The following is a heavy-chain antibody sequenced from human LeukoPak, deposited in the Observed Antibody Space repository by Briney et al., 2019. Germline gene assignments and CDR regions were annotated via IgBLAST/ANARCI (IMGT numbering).Heavy chain of an antibody. CDR3: ARHVDGYYYYGMDV. CDR1: GGSISSSSYY. V-gene: IGHV4-39*01. J-gene: IGHJ6*02. CDR2: IYYSGNT. D-gene: IGHD2-15*01. Sequence: KPSETLSLTYTVSGGSISSSSYYWGWIRQPPGKGLEWIGGIYYSGNTYYNPSLKSRVTISADTSKNQFSLKLSSVTAADTAVYYCARHVDGYYYYGMDVWGQGTTVTVSS.